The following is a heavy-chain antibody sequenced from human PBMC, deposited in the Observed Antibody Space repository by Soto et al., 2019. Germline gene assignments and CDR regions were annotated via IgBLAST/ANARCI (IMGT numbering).Heavy chain of an antibody. CDR2: IYYSGST. V-gene: IGHV4-30-4*01. Sequence: QVQLQESGPGLVKPSQTLSLTCTVSGGSISSGDYYWSWIRQPPGKGLEWIGYIYYSGSTYYNPSLKSRVTISVDASKNQFSLKLSSVTAADTAVYYCARDAGLAARPKTDPDLWGRGTLVTVSS. CDR1: GGSISSGDYY. J-gene: IGHJ2*01. D-gene: IGHD6-6*01. CDR3: ARDAGLAARPKTDPDL.